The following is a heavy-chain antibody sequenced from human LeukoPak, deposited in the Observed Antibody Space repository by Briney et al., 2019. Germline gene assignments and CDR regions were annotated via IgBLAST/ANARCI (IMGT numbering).Heavy chain of an antibody. D-gene: IGHD1-26*01. CDR1: GGSLSSGGYS. CDR2: IYYSGST. CDR3: AIRPGGDAFDI. J-gene: IGHJ3*02. V-gene: IGHV4-30-4*07. Sequence: SQTLSLTCAVSGGSLSSGGYSWSWIRQPPGKGLEWIGYIYYSGSTYYNPSLKSRVTISVDTSKNQFSLKLSSVTAADTAVYYCAIRPGGDAFDIWGQGTMVTVSS.